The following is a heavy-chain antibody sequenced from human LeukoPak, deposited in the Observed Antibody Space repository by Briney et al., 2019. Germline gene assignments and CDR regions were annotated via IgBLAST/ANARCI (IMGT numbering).Heavy chain of an antibody. CDR1: GFTFRTYA. CDR3: AKDKAPGRWHTPSDF. V-gene: IGHV3-23*01. J-gene: IGHJ4*02. D-gene: IGHD5-24*01. CDR2: ISDSGDGT. Sequence: GGSLRLSCAASGFTFRTYAMSWVRQAPGKGLEWVSGISDSGDGTYYAESVKGRFTISRDNSKNTVFLQMNSLGADDTAKYYCAKDKAPGRWHTPSDFWGQGTLVTVSS.